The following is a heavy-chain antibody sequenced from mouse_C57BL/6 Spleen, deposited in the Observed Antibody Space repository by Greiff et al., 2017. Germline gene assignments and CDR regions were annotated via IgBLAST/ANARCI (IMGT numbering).Heavy chain of an antibody. CDR1: GYTFTSYW. Sequence: QVQLQQPGAELVKPGASVKLSCKASGYTFTSYWMQWVKQRPGKGLEWIGEIDPSDSYTNYNQKFKGKGTLTVDTSSSTAYMHLSSLTSEDSAVYYCARRGGRTSTWYFDVWGTGTTVTVSS. J-gene: IGHJ1*03. V-gene: IGHV1-50*01. CDR2: IDPSDSYT. D-gene: IGHD2-1*01. CDR3: ARRGGRTSTWYFDV.